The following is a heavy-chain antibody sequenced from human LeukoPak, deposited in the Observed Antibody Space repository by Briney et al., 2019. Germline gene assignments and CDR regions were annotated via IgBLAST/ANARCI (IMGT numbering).Heavy chain of an antibody. V-gene: IGHV1-69*13. CDR3: ARVAAAGTGKIDY. CDR2: IIPIFGTA. CDR1: GGTFSSYA. J-gene: IGHJ4*02. Sequence: GASVKVSCKASGGTFSSYAISWVRQAPGQGLEWMGGIIPIFGTANYAQKFQGRVTITADESTSTAYMELSSLRSEDTAVYYCARVAAAGTGKIDYWGQGTLVTVSS. D-gene: IGHD6-13*01.